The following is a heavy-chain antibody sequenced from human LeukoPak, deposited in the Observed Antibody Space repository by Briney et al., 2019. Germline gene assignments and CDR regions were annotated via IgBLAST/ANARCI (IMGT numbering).Heavy chain of an antibody. CDR1: GFTFSSYA. J-gene: IGHJ6*02. CDR3: AKDLSGSYLYYGMDV. Sequence: GGSLRLSCAASGFTFSSYAMSWVRQAPGKGLEWVSAISGSGGSTYYADSVKGRFTISRDNSKNTLYLQMNSLRAEDTAVYYCAKDLSGSYLYYGMDVWGQGTTVTVSS. V-gene: IGHV3-23*01. CDR2: ISGSGGST. D-gene: IGHD1-26*01.